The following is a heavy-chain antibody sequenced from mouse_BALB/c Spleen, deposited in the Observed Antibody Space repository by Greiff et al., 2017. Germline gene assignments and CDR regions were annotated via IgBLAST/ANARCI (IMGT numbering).Heavy chain of an antibody. CDR2: INPSNGRT. J-gene: IGHJ4*01. D-gene: IGHD1-1*01. CDR3: ARGSSPYYYAMDY. CDR1: GYTFTSYW. Sequence: QVQLQQPGADLVKPGASVKLSCKASGYTFTSYWMHWVKQRPGQGLEWIGEINPSNGRTNYNEKFKSKATLTVDKSSSTAYMQLSSLTSEDSAVYYCARGSSPYYYAMDYWGQGTSVTVSS. V-gene: IGHV1S81*02.